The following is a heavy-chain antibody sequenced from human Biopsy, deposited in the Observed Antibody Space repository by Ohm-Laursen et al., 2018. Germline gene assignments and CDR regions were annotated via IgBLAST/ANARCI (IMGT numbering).Heavy chain of an antibody. V-gene: IGHV4-59*08. D-gene: IGHD5/OR15-5a*01. CDR3: ARHFESTAIFDY. CDR1: GDSIKNDA. J-gene: IGHJ4*02. CDR2: LLHSGHR. Sequence: SQTLSLTCTVSGDSIKNDAWSWIRQFPGKGLEWLGYLLHSGHRDYNPSLERRLTLAIDASKNQISLNLSSVTAADTAIYYCARHFESTAIFDYWGQGALITVSS.